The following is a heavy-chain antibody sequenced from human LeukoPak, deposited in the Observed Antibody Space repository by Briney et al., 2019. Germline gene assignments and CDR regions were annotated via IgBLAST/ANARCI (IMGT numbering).Heavy chain of an antibody. CDR3: ARVDYGSGSYYYYYMDV. CDR1: GGSFSGYY. J-gene: IGHJ6*03. V-gene: IGHV4-34*01. D-gene: IGHD3-10*01. Sequence: SETLSLTCAVYGGSFSGYYWSWIRQPPGKGLEWIGEINHSGSTNYNPSLKSRVTISVDTSKNQFSLKLSSVTAADTAVYYCARVDYGSGSYYYYYMDVWGKGTTVTVSS. CDR2: INHSGST.